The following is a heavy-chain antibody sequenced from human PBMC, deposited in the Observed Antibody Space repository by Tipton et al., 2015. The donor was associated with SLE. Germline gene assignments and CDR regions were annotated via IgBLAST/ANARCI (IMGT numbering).Heavy chain of an antibody. D-gene: IGHD3-16*01. CDR1: GGSFSGYY. CDR3: ARGRPRATQAWGGYYYYMDV. Sequence: TLSLTCAVYGGSFSGYYWSWIRQPPGKVLEWIGEINHSGSTNYNPSLKSRITISVDTSKNQFSLRLSSVTAADTAVYYCARGRPRATQAWGGYYYYMDVWGKGTTVTVSS. V-gene: IGHV4-34*01. CDR2: INHSGST. J-gene: IGHJ6*03.